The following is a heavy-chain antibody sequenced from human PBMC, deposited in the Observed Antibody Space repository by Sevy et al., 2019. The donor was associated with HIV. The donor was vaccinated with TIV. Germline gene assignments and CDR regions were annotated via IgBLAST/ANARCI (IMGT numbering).Heavy chain of an antibody. V-gene: IGHV1-2*06. CDR3: ARCGGEGKMDDAFDI. CDR2: INPKSGGT. J-gene: IGHJ3*02. D-gene: IGHD2-8*01. Sequence: ASVKVSCKASGYTFTDYYMFWVRQAPGQGLEWMGRINPKSGGTNYAQKFQGRVTMTRDTSITTAYMELSRLTSDDTAVFYCARCGGEGKMDDAFDIWGQGTMVTVSS. CDR1: GYTFTDYY.